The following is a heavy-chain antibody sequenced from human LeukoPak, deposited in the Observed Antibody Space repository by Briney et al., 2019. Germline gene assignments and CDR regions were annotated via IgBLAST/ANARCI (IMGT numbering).Heavy chain of an antibody. Sequence: GGSLRLSCAASGFTFSSYAMSWVRQAPGKGLEWVSAISGIGGSTYYADSVKGRFTIYRDNSKNTLYLQMNSLRAEDTDVYYCAKDRPDYGDSIDYWGQGTLVTVSS. V-gene: IGHV3-23*01. CDR1: GFTFSSYA. J-gene: IGHJ4*02. D-gene: IGHD4-17*01. CDR3: AKDRPDYGDSIDY. CDR2: ISGIGGST.